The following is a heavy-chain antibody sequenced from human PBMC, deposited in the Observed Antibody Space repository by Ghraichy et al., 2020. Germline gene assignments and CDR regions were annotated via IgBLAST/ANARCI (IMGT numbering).Heavy chain of an antibody. V-gene: IGHV1-2*06. CDR3: ARDRGWSSPIDY. D-gene: IGHD6-13*01. CDR1: GYTFTGYY. J-gene: IGHJ4*02. CDR2: INPNSGGT. Sequence: ASVKVSCKASGYTFTGYYMHWVRQAPRQGLEWMGRINPNSGGTNYAQKFQGRVTMTRDTSISTAYMELSRLRSDDTAVYYCARDRGWSSPIDYWGQGTLVTVSS.